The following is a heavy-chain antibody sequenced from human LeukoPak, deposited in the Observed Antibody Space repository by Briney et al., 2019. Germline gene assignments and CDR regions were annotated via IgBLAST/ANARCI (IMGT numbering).Heavy chain of an antibody. CDR2: ISGSGGGT. D-gene: IGHD3-3*01. J-gene: IGHJ4*02. Sequence: GGSLRLSCAASGFTFSSYAMSWVRQAPGKGLEWVSAISGSGGGTYYADSVKGRFTISRDNSKNKLYLQMNSLRDEDTAVYYCAKVDPNYDFWSGPIDYWGQGTLVTVSS. CDR1: GFTFSSYA. CDR3: AKVDPNYDFWSGPIDY. V-gene: IGHV3-23*01.